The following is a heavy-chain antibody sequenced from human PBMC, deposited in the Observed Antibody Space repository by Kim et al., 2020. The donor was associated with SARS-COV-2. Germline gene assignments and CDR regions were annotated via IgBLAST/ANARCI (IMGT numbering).Heavy chain of an antibody. CDR2: IYYSGST. CDR1: GGSISSYY. Sequence: SETLSLTCTVSGGSISSYYWSWIRQPPGKGLEWIGYIYYSGSTNYNPSLKSRVTISVDTSKNQFSLKLSSVTAADTAVYYCARMHDGGSFDYWGQGTLVTVSS. CDR3: ARMHDGGSFDY. V-gene: IGHV4-59*01. J-gene: IGHJ4*02. D-gene: IGHD2-15*01.